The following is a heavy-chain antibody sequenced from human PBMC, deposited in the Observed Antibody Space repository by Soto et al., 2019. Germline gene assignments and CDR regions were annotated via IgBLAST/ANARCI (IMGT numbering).Heavy chain of an antibody. CDR2: IYYSGST. CDR3: ARVGEIIGDY. Sequence: QVQLRESGPGLVKPSQTLSLTCTVSGGSISTSGYYWSWIRQHPGKGLDSIGYIYYSGSTYYNPSLKSRVTISVDTSKNQFSLKLSSVTAADTPVYYCARVGEIIGDYWGQGVLVTVSS. J-gene: IGHJ4*02. CDR1: GGSISTSGYY. V-gene: IGHV4-31*03. D-gene: IGHD3-10*01.